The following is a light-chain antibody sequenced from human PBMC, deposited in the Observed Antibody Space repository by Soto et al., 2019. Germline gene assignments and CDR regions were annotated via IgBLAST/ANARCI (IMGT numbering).Light chain of an antibody. CDR2: SIS. Sequence: QAVVTQEPSVTVSPGGTVTLTCASNTGAVTSNYYPSWFQQKPGQAPRALFYSISNKHSWTPARFSGSLLGGKAALTLSDVQPADEADYYCLLYYGGVHVFGGGTKLTVL. CDR3: LLYYGGVHV. V-gene: IGLV7-43*01. J-gene: IGLJ2*01. CDR1: TGAVTSNYY.